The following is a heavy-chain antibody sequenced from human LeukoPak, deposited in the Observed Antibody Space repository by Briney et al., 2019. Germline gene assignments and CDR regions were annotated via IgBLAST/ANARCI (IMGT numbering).Heavy chain of an antibody. CDR3: ARVFDPLPAAIKAEAFDI. D-gene: IGHD2-2*01. CDR2: YSGST. Sequence: YSGSTNYNPSLKSRVTISVDTSKNQFSLKLSSVTAADTAVYYCARVFDPLPAAIKAEAFDIWGQGTMVTVSS. V-gene: IGHV4-59*01. J-gene: IGHJ3*02.